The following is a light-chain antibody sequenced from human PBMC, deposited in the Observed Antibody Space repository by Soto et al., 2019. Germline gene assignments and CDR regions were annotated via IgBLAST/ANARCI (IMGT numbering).Light chain of an antibody. CDR2: EAS. J-gene: IGKJ1*01. CDR1: QSISSW. Sequence: DIQMTQSPSTLSASVGDRVTITCRASQSISSWLAWYQQKPGKAPKLLIYEASSSEIGVPPRFSGSGFGTEFTLTISSLQPDDFASYYCQYYKEYSTFGQRTRLEIK. CDR3: QYYKEYST. V-gene: IGKV1-5*03.